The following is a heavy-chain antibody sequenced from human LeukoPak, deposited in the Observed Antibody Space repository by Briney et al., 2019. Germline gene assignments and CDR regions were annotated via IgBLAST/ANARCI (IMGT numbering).Heavy chain of an antibody. V-gene: IGHV4-39*02. CDR1: GGSVTTSSYF. CDR2: IYYSGNT. CDR3: ARDNRGYDY. Sequence: SETLSLTCTVSGGSVTTSSYFWAWIRQAPGRGLQWIASIYYSGNTYYNPSLKSRVTISEDTSKNQFSLNLISVTAADTAVYYCARDNRGYDYWGQGTLVTVSS. D-gene: IGHD3-16*01. J-gene: IGHJ4*02.